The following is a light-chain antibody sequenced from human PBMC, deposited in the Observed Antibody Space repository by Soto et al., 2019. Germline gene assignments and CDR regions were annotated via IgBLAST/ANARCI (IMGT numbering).Light chain of an antibody. J-gene: IGKJ5*01. CDR3: QQAHGT. CDR2: SAS. Sequence: DIQMTQSPASLSASVGDRVSITCRASQSIGTFLSWYQQKPGQAPKLLIFSASNLQSGVPSRFSGSGSGTDFTLTISSLQPEDFAAYFCQQAHGTFAQGTRLDIK. V-gene: IGKV1-39*01. CDR1: QSIGTF.